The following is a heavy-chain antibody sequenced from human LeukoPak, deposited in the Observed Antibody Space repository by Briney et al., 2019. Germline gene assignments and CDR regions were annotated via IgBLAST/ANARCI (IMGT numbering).Heavy chain of an antibody. V-gene: IGHV3-64*04. CDR2: IGSNGGST. Sequence: GGSLRLSCSASGFTFSRSAMHWVRQAPGKGLEYVSAIGSNGGSTYSADSVKGRFTISRDNSQNTLYLQVNSLRAEDTAVYYCAKERGPHYYDATGYYGAIDYWGQGTLVTVSS. J-gene: IGHJ4*02. CDR1: GFTFSRSA. CDR3: AKERGPHYYDATGYYGAIDY. D-gene: IGHD3-22*01.